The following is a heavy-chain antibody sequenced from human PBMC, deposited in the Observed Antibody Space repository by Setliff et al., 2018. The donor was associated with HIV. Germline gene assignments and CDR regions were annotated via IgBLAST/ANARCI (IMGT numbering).Heavy chain of an antibody. CDR2: INSGSSTI. J-gene: IGHJ6*02. D-gene: IGHD3-3*01. Sequence: PGGSLRLSCAASGFTFSSYSMNWVRQAPGKGLEWVSYINSGSSTIYYADSVKGRFTISRDNAKNSLYLQMDGLRAEDTAVYFCARDNLYYNTWNASPVYGLDVWGQGTTVTVSS. CDR3: ARDNLYYNTWNASPVYGLDV. V-gene: IGHV3-48*04. CDR1: GFTFSSYS.